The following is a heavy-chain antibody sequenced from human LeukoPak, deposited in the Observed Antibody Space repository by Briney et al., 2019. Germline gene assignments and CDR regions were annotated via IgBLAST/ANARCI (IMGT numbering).Heavy chain of an antibody. CDR2: IRYDGSNK. CDR3: ARRATTQRGHSYGLDY. CDR1: GFTFSSYG. J-gene: IGHJ4*02. D-gene: IGHD5-18*01. Sequence: GGSLRLSCAASGFTFSSYGMHWVRQAPGKGLEWVAFIRYDGSNKYYADSVKGRFTVSRDNAKNSLYLQMNSLSAEDTAVYYCARRATTQRGHSYGLDYWGQGTLVTVSS. V-gene: IGHV3-30*02.